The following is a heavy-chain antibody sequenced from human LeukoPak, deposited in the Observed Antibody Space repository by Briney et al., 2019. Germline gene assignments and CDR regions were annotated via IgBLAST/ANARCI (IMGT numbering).Heavy chain of an antibody. CDR1: GYTFTSYY. CDR2: INPSGGST. D-gene: IGHD6-6*01. Sequence: ASVEVSCKASGYTFTSYYMHWVRQAPGQGLEWMGIINPSGGSTSYAQKFQGRVTMTRDTSTSTVYMEPSSLRSEDTAVYYCARDGPRIAALGEDFDYWGQGTLVTVSS. CDR3: ARDGPRIAALGEDFDY. J-gene: IGHJ4*02. V-gene: IGHV1-46*01.